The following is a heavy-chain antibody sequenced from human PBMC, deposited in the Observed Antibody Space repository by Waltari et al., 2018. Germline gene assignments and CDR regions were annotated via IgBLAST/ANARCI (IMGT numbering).Heavy chain of an antibody. CDR1: GFTVRTNY. D-gene: IGHD4-4*01. V-gene: IGHV3-53*02. Sequence: EVQLVETGGGLIQPGGSLRLSCAPSGFTVRTNYLSWFRQAPGKGLEWVSVMFTGGKTHYADAVKGRFIISRDSSKNTLYLQMNSLRVEDTALYYCARGGTVDSSWYDHWGQGTLVSVSS. CDR3: ARGGTVDSSWYDH. J-gene: IGHJ5*02. CDR2: MFTGGKT.